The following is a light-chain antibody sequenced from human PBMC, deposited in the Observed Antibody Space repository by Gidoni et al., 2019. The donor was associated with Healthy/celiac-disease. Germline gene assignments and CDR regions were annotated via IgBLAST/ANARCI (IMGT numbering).Light chain of an antibody. V-gene: IGKV1-39*01. CDR3: QQSYSTPWT. Sequence: DIQTTQSPSSLSASVGDRVTITCQASQSISSYLNWYQQKPGKAPKLLIYAASSLQSGVPSRFSGSGSGTDFTLTISSLQPEDFATYYCQQSYSTPWTFXQXTKVEIK. J-gene: IGKJ1*01. CDR2: AAS. CDR1: QSISSY.